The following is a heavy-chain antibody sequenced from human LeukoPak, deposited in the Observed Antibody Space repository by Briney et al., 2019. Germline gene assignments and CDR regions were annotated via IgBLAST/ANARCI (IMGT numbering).Heavy chain of an antibody. D-gene: IGHD6-13*01. CDR1: GGSISSYY. CDR2: IYYSGST. J-gene: IGHJ1*01. V-gene: IGHV4-59*01. Sequence: PSETLSLTCTVSGGSISSYYWSWIRQPPGKGLEWIGYIYYSGSTNYNPSLKSRVTISVDTSKNQFSLKLSSVTAADTAVYYCARGRAIAAADEGVPLWYFQHWGQGTLVTVSS. CDR3: ARGRAIAAADEGVPLWYFQH.